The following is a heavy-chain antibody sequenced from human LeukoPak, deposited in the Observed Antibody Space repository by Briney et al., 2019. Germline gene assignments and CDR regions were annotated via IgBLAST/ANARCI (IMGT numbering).Heavy chain of an antibody. Sequence: SETLSLTCTVSGDFITGSTYYWGWIRRPPGKGLEWIGSMYYSGSTYSNPSLRSRVTMSADTSKNQFSLNLKSVTAADTAVYYCARQYYDSTGHYYFDYWGQGTLVTVSS. CDR2: MYYSGST. J-gene: IGHJ4*02. V-gene: IGHV4-39*01. D-gene: IGHD3-22*01. CDR1: GDFITGSTYY. CDR3: ARQYYDSTGHYYFDY.